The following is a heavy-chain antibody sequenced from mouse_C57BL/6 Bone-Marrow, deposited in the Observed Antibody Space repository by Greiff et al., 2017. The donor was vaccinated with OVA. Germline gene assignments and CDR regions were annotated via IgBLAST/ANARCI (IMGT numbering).Heavy chain of an antibody. V-gene: IGHV5-12*01. Sequence: EVQLVESGGGLVQPGGSLKLSCAASGFTFSDYYMYWVRQTPEKRLEWVAYISNGGGSTYYPDTVKGRFTISRDNAKNTLYLQMSRLKSEDTAMYYCARHYDYGGEFAYWGQGTLVTVSA. CDR2: ISNGGGST. CDR3: ARHYDYGGEFAY. D-gene: IGHD2-4*01. J-gene: IGHJ3*01. CDR1: GFTFSDYY.